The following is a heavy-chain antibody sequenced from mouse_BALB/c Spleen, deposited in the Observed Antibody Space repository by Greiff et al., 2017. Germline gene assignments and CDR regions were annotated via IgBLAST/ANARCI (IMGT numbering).Heavy chain of an antibody. J-gene: IGHJ4*01. CDR1: GYTFTDYN. D-gene: IGHD4-1*01. Sequence: VHVKQSGPELVKPGASVKISCKASGYTFTDYNMHWVKQSQGKSLEWIGYIYPYNGGTGYNQKFKSKATLTVDNSSSTAYMELRSLTSEDSAVYYCARGELGHAMDYWGQGTSVTVSS. CDR3: ARGELGHAMDY. CDR2: IYPYNGGT. V-gene: IGHV1S29*02.